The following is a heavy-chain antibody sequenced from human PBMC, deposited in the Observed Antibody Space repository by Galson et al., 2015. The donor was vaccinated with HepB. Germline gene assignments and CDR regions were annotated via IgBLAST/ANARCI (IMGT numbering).Heavy chain of an antibody. V-gene: IGHV3-23*01. D-gene: IGHD3-10*01. CDR1: GFTFSSYA. Sequence: SLRLSCAASGFTFSSYAMSWVRQAPGKGLEWVSAISGSGGSTYYADSVKGRFTISRDNSKNTLYLQMNSLRAEDTAVYYCAKATVRGVIITTIDYWGQGTLFTVSS. CDR2: ISGSGGST. CDR3: AKATVRGVIITTIDY. J-gene: IGHJ4*02.